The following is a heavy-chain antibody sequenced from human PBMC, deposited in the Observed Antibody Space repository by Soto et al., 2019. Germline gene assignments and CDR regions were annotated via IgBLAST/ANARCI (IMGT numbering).Heavy chain of an antibody. D-gene: IGHD3-22*01. Sequence: NPSETLSLTCTVSGGSISSGGYYWSWIRQHPGKGLEWIGYIYYGGSTYYNPSLKSRVTISVDTSKNQFSLKLSSVTAADTAVYYCARFPHYYDSSGYYAAFDIWGQGTMVTVSS. V-gene: IGHV4-31*03. J-gene: IGHJ3*02. CDR1: GGSISSGGYY. CDR3: ARFPHYYDSSGYYAAFDI. CDR2: IYYGGST.